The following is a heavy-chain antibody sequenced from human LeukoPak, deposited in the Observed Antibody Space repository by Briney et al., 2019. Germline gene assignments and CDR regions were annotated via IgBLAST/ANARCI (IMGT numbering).Heavy chain of an antibody. CDR1: GFTISNYN. V-gene: IGHV3-11*01. Sequence: SLTLTCTASGFTISNYNMIWIWQAPSQGLGLVAFITSSCDDIYYTDSLKSRFTISRDNAKNVLFLRMSSLRVEDTATHCGASDIVATSGDFWGQGPLVSVSS. CDR2: ITSSCDDI. J-gene: IGHJ4*02. CDR3: ASDIVATSGDF. D-gene: IGHD5-12*01.